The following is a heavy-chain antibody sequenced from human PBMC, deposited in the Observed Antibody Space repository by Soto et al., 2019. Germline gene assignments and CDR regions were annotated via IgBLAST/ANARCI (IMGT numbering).Heavy chain of an antibody. CDR3: ARDPGDMEAFDI. Sequence: ASLKVSCKASGYTFTGYYMHWVRQAPGQGLEWMGWINPNSGGTNDAQKFQGWVTMTRDTSISTAYMELSRLRSDETALYYCARDPGDMEAFDIWGQGTMVTVSS. CDR1: GYTFTGYY. D-gene: IGHD7-27*01. CDR2: INPNSGGT. J-gene: IGHJ3*02. V-gene: IGHV1-2*04.